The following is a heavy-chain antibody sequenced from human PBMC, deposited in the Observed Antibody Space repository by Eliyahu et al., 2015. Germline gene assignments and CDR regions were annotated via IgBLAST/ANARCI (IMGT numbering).Heavy chain of an antibody. J-gene: IGHJ5*02. V-gene: IGHV3-9*01. Sequence: EVQLVESGGGLVQPGRSLXLSCAAXGFTFDXYXMXWVRQAPGKGLEWVSGISWNSGSIGYADSVKGRFTISRDNAKNSLYLQMNSLRAEDTALYYCAKACQGGLWSGYPHNNWFDPWGQGTLVTVSS. D-gene: IGHD3-3*01. CDR1: GFTFDXYX. CDR3: AKACQGGLWSGYPHNNWFDP. CDR2: ISWNSGSI.